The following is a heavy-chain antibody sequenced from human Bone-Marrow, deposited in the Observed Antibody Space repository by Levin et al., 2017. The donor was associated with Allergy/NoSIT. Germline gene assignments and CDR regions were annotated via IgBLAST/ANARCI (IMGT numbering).Heavy chain of an antibody. CDR1: GGSISSSSYY. Sequence: ASETLSLTCTVSGGSISSSSYYWGWIRQPPGKGLEWIGSIYYSGSTYYNPSLKSRVTISVDTSKNQFSLKLSSVTAADTAVYYCARDAWGWDYYMDVWGKGTTVTVSS. V-gene: IGHV4-39*02. CDR3: ARDAWGWDYYMDV. D-gene: IGHD6-19*01. J-gene: IGHJ6*03. CDR2: IYYSGST.